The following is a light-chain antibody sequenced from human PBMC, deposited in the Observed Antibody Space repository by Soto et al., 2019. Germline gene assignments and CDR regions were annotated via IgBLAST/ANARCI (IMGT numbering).Light chain of an antibody. J-gene: IGLJ3*02. CDR1: SSDVGDYKY. Sequence: QSVLTQPASVSGSPGQSITISCTATSSDVGDYKYVSWYQQHPGKAPKLMIYEVSNRPSGVSNRFSGSKSGNTASLTISGLQAEDEADYYCCSYTTSSTPWVFGGGTQLTVL. CDR3: CSYTTSSTPWV. V-gene: IGLV2-14*01. CDR2: EVS.